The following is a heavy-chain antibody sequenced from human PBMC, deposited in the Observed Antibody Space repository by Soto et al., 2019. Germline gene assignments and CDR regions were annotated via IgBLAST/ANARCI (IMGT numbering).Heavy chain of an antibody. Sequence: QVQLVESGGGVVQPGRSLRLSCAASGFTFSSYGMHWVRQAPGKGLEWVAVIWYDGSNKYYADSVKGRFTISRDNSKNTLYLQMNSLRAEDTAVYYCARDNQRGQFDPWGQGTLVTVSS. CDR3: ARDNQRGQFDP. J-gene: IGHJ5*02. CDR2: IWYDGSNK. V-gene: IGHV3-33*01. D-gene: IGHD1-1*01. CDR1: GFTFSSYG.